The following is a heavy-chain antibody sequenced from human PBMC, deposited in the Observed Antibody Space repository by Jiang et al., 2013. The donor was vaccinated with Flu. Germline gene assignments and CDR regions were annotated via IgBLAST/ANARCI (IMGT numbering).Heavy chain of an antibody. CDR3: ARDLGGLADS. V-gene: IGHV6-1*01. J-gene: IGHJ4*02. D-gene: IGHD3/OR15-3a*01. CDR1: GDSVSNNGAA. Sequence: QTLSLTCAISGDSVSNNGAAWNWIRQSPSRGLEWLGRTYYRSKWYNDYAVSVKSRVTINPDTSKNQLSLQLNSVNPEDTAMYYCARDLGGLADSWGQGTLVTVSS. CDR2: TYYRSKWYN.